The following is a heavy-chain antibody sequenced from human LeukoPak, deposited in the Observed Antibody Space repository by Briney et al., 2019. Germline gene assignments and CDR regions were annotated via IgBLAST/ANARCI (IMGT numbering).Heavy chain of an antibody. Sequence: GGSLRLSCAASGFTFSGYYMSWIRQTPGKRLEWLSYIGNDGRPIFYADSVQGRFTISRDNAKNLLYLQTDNLTVEDTAVYYCAGNSGDDAFDLWGQGTMVTVSS. CDR2: IGNDGRPI. D-gene: IGHD1-1*01. CDR1: GFTFSGYY. CDR3: AGNSGDDAFDL. V-gene: IGHV3-11*01. J-gene: IGHJ3*01.